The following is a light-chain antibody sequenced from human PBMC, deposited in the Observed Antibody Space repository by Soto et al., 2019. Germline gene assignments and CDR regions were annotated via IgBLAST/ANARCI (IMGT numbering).Light chain of an antibody. CDR2: SNN. CDR1: SSNIGSHT. CDR3: AAWYDSLNVV. V-gene: IGLV1-44*01. J-gene: IGLJ2*01. Sequence: QAVVTQPPSASGTPGQRVTISCSGSSSNIGSHTVNWYQQLPGTAPKLLISSNNQRPSGVPDRFSGSKSGTSASLAISGLQSEDEADYYCAAWYDSLNVVFGGGTKVTVL.